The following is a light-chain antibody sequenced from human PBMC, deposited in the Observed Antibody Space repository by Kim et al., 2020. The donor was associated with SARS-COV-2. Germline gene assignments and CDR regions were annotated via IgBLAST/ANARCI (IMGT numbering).Light chain of an antibody. CDR3: QAWDSSTEM. Sequence: SVSPGQPAYITCSGHKLEDKYTYWYQQKPGQSPVLVIYEDYKRPSGIPERFSGSNSGDTATLTISGTQAVDEADYYCQAWDSSTEMFGGGTQLTVL. CDR1: KLEDKY. J-gene: IGLJ3*02. CDR2: EDY. V-gene: IGLV3-1*01.